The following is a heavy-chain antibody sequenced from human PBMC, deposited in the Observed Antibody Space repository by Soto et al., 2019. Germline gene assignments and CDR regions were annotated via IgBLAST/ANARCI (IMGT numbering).Heavy chain of an antibody. CDR2: IYHSGST. CDR1: GGSISSGGYS. Sequence: QLQLQESGSGLVKPSQTLSLTCAVSGGSISSGGYSWSWIRQPPGKGLEWIGYIYHSGSTYCTPSLKSRVTISVDRSKNQFSLKLSSVTAADTAVYYCARAIGWFGELLGGYYFGYWGQGTLVTVSS. V-gene: IGHV4-30-2*01. D-gene: IGHD3-10*01. CDR3: ARAIGWFGELLGGYYFGY. J-gene: IGHJ4*02.